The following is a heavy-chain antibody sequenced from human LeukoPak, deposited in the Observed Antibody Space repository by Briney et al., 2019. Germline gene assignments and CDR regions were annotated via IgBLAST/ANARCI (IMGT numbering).Heavy chain of an antibody. CDR2: IYTSGST. V-gene: IGHV4-61*02. D-gene: IGHD4-23*01. Sequence: PPETLSLTCTVSGGSISSGSYYWSWIRQPAGKGLEWIGRIYTSGSTKYNPSLKSRVTMSADTSKHQFSLKLSSVTAADTGVYYCARASGGNSYHWGQGTLVTVSS. J-gene: IGHJ5*02. CDR1: GGSISSGSYY. CDR3: ARASGGNSYH.